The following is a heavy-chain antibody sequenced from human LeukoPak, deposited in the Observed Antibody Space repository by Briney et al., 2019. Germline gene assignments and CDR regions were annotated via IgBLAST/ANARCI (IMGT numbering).Heavy chain of an antibody. D-gene: IGHD3-22*01. V-gene: IGHV4-59*01. CDR2: IYYSGST. J-gene: IGHJ4*02. Sequence: PSETLSLTCTVSGASISSYYWSWIRQPPGKGLEWIGYIYYSGSTNYNPALKSRVTSSEDTSKNQISLKPSSVTAADTAVYYCARVRGYYDSSGYDYWGQGTLVTVSS. CDR3: ARVRGYYDSSGYDY. CDR1: GASISSYY.